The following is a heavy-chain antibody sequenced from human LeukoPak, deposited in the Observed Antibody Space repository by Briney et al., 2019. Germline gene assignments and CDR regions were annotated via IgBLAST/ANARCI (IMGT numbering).Heavy chain of an antibody. Sequence: SEPLSLTCTVSGGSISSSSYYWGWIRQPPGKGLEWIGSIYYSGSTYYNPSLKSRVTISVDTSKNQFSLKLRSVTAADTAVYYCARLDSSGWYSWFDPWGQGTLVTVSS. V-gene: IGHV4-39*01. J-gene: IGHJ5*02. CDR3: ARLDSSGWYSWFDP. D-gene: IGHD6-19*01. CDR2: IYYSGST. CDR1: GGSISSSSYY.